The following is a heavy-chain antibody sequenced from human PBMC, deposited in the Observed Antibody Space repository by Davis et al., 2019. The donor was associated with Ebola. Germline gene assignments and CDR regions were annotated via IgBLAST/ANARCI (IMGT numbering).Heavy chain of an antibody. CDR3: GGGLDGYPDY. CDR1: GGAFSSYA. CDR2: IIPILGIA. D-gene: IGHD5-24*01. Sequence: SVKVSCKASGGAFSSYAISWVRQAPGQGLEWMGGIIPILGIANYVQKFQGRVTITADKSTSTAYMELSSLRSEDTAVYYCGGGLDGYPDYWGQGTLVTVSS. V-gene: IGHV1-69*10. J-gene: IGHJ4*02.